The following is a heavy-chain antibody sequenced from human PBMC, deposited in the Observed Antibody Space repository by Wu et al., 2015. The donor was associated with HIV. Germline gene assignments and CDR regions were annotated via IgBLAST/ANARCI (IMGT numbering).Heavy chain of an antibody. CDR2: INPNSGGT. CDR1: GYTFIGYY. J-gene: IGHJ5*02. V-gene: IGHV1-2*02. CDR3: ARGPSIVVVVLRGWFDP. Sequence: QVQLVQSGAEMKKPGASVKVSCKTSGYTFIGYYMHWVRQAPGQGLEWMGWINPNSGGTNYAQKFQGRVTMTRDTSISTAYMELSRLRSDDTAVYYCARGPSIVVVVLRGWFDPWGQGTLVTVSS. D-gene: IGHD2-15*01.